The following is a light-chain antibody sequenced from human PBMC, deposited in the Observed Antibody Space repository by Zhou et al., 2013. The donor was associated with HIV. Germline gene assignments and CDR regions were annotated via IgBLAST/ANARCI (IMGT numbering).Light chain of an antibody. V-gene: IGKV3-15*01. J-gene: IGKJ2*01. CDR3: QQYDTWPS. CDR1: QSVSSN. Sequence: EIVLTQSPGTLSLSPGERATLSCRASQSVSSNYLAWYQQKPGQAPRLFIYGASIRATGVPARFSGSGSGREFTLTISGLQSEDFALYFCQQYDTWPSFGQGTKLQIK. CDR2: GAS.